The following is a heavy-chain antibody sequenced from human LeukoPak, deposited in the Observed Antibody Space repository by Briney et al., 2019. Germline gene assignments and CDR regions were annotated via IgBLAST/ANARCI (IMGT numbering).Heavy chain of an antibody. J-gene: IGHJ4*01. CDR1: GFTFTSYA. Sequence: SVKVSCKASGFTFTSYAMQWVRQARGQRLEWIGWIVVGSGNTNYAQKFQERVTITRDMSTSTAYMELSSLRSEDTAVYYCAARYGSGYGYWAHGTLVTVSS. V-gene: IGHV1-58*02. CDR3: AARYGSGYGY. D-gene: IGHD3-10*01. CDR2: IVVGSGNT.